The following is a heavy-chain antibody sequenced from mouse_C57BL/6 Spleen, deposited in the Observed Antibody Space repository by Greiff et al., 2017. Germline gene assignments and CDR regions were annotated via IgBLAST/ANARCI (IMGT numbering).Heavy chain of an antibody. CDR3: ARSEAYYDYDEGFAY. J-gene: IGHJ3*01. V-gene: IGHV1-64*01. CDR1: GYTFTSYW. D-gene: IGHD2-4*01. Sequence: QVQLQQPGAELVKPGASVKLSCKASGYTFTSYWMHWVKQRPGQGLEWIGMIHPNSGSTNYNEKFKGKATLTADKSSSTAYMQLSSLTSEDSAVYFCARSEAYYDYDEGFAYWGQGTLVTVSA. CDR2: IHPNSGST.